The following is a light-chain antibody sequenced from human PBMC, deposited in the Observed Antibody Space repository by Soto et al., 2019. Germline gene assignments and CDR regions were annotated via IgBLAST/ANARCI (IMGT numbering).Light chain of an antibody. CDR2: GNT. V-gene: IGLV1-40*01. Sequence: QSVLTQPPSVSGAPGQRVTISCSGSTSNIGAGYDVHWYQQLPRTAPKLLVFGNTNRPSGVPDRFSGSKSGTSASLAISGLQSEDEADYYCAAWDDSLNGWVFGGGTKVTVL. J-gene: IGLJ3*02. CDR1: TSNIGAGYD. CDR3: AAWDDSLNGWV.